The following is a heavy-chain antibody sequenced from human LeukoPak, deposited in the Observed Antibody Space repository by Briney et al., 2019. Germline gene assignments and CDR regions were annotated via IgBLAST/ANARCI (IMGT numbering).Heavy chain of an antibody. CDR1: GYTFTSYA. V-gene: IGHV1-46*01. J-gene: IGHJ6*03. CDR3: ARDRGSSGYYYYYYMDV. D-gene: IGHD6-6*01. Sequence: ASVKVSCKASGYTFTSYAMNWVRQAPGQGLEWMGIINPSGGSTSYAQKFQGRVTMTRDMSTSTVYMELSSLRSADTAVYYCARDRGSSGYYYYYYMDVWGKGTTVTVSS. CDR2: INPSGGST.